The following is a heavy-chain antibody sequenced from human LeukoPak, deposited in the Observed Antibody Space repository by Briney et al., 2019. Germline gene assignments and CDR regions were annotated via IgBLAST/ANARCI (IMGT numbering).Heavy chain of an antibody. CDR3: ARGQSIAAAGTFDY. V-gene: IGHV4-59*01. CDR1: GGSISSYY. Sequence: SETLSLTCTVSGGSISSYYWSWIRQPPGKGLEWIGYIYYSGSTNYNPSLKSRVTISVDTSKNQFSLKLSSVTVADTAVYYRARGQSIAAAGTFDYWGQGTLVTVSS. D-gene: IGHD6-13*01. CDR2: IYYSGST. J-gene: IGHJ4*02.